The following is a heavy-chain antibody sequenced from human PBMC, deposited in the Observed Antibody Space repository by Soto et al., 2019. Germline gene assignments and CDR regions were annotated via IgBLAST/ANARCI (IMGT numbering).Heavy chain of an antibody. D-gene: IGHD3-22*01. CDR3: AGYRTYYDSTIYPYDY. CDR1: GGSFSGYY. J-gene: IGHJ4*02. Sequence: QVQLQQWGAGLLKPSETLSLTCAVYGGSFSGYYWSWIRQPPGKGLEWIGEINHSGSTNYNPSLKSRVTISVDTSKNQFSLKLSSVTAADTAVYYCAGYRTYYDSTIYPYDYWGQGTLVTVSS. CDR2: INHSGST. V-gene: IGHV4-34*01.